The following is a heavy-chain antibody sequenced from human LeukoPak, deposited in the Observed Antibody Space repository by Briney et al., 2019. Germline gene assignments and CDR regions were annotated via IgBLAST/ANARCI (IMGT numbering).Heavy chain of an antibody. CDR3: ARDSVLDFWSGYVLVY. CDR2: ISYDGSNK. J-gene: IGHJ4*02. CDR1: GFTFSSYA. D-gene: IGHD3-3*01. V-gene: IGHV3-30-3*01. Sequence: PGRSLRLSCAASGFTFSSYAMHWVRQAPGKGLEWVAVISYDGSNKYYAGSVKGRFTISRDNSKNTLYLQMNSLRAEDTAVYYCARDSVLDFWSGYVLVYWGQGTLVTVSS.